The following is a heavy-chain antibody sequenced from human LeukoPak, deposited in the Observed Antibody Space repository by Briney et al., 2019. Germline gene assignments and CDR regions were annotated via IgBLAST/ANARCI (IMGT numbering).Heavy chain of an antibody. CDR3: ASNYYDSGGNYGGIDY. Sequence: GGSLRLSCAASGFTFSSYSMNWVRQAPGTGLEWVAYINQGGTEIYYADSVKGRFTISRDNAKNSLYLQMNSLRAEDTAVYYWASNYYDSGGNYGGIDYWGQGTLVTVSS. V-gene: IGHV3-7*02. CDR1: GFTFSSYS. J-gene: IGHJ4*02. CDR2: INQGGTEI. D-gene: IGHD3-22*01.